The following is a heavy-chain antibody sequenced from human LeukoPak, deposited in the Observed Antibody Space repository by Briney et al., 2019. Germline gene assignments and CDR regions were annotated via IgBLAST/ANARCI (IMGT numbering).Heavy chain of an antibody. CDR2: IHTIGNT. V-gene: IGHV4-61*02. D-gene: IGHD6-13*01. CDR3: ARVFQAAAAGSYYFDY. Sequence: SETLSLTCTVSGVSISRGSHYWSWIRQPAGKGLEWIGRIHTIGNTNYSPSLWRRVTISVDTSKNQFSLKLSSVTAADTAVYYCARVFQAAAAGSYYFDYWGQGTLVTVSS. J-gene: IGHJ4*02. CDR1: GVSISRGSHY.